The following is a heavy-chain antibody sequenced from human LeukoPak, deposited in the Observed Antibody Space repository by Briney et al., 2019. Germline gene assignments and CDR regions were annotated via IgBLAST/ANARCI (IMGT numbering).Heavy chain of an antibody. D-gene: IGHD3-3*01. V-gene: IGHV3-30*18. CDR1: GFTFSSYG. CDR2: ISYDGSNK. J-gene: IGHJ6*03. Sequence: QPGGSLRLSCAASGFTFSSYGMHWVRQAPGKGLEWVAVISYDGSNKYYADSVKGRFTISRDNSKNTLYLQMNSLRAEDTAVYYCAKGSKEVLFTRDHYMDVWGKGTTVTISS. CDR3: AKGSKEVLFTRDHYMDV.